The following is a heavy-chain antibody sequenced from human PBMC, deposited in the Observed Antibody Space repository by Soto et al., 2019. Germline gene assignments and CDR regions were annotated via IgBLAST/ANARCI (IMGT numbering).Heavy chain of an antibody. CDR2: NYYSGST. D-gene: IGHD1-1*01. V-gene: IGHV4-39*01. J-gene: IGHJ4*02. CDR1: GGSISSSSYY. CDR3: AKTTATQFDY. Sequence: QLQLQESGPGLVKPSETLSLTCTVSGGSISSSSYYWGWIRQPPGKGLEWIGSNYYSGSTYYNASLKSRVPISVDTSKNPCSLTLSSVTAADTAVYYCAKTTATQFDYRGQRTLVTVSS.